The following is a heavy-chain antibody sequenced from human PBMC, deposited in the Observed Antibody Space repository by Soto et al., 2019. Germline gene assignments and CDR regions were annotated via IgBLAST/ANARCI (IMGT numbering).Heavy chain of an antibody. CDR1: GGSISSYY. Sequence: SETLSLTCTVSGGSISSYYWSWIRQPPGKGLEWIGYIYYSGSTNYNPSLKSRVTISVDTSKNQFSLKLSSVTAADTAVYYCARETPMYSSSWYFDYWGQGTLVTVSS. CDR2: IYYSGST. J-gene: IGHJ4*02. V-gene: IGHV4-59*01. D-gene: IGHD6-13*01. CDR3: ARETPMYSSSWYFDY.